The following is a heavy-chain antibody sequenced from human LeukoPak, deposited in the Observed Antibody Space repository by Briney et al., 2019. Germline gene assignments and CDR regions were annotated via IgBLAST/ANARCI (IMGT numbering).Heavy chain of an antibody. D-gene: IGHD6-13*01. V-gene: IGHV3-23*01. CDR3: VKDASSLRGYFED. CDR2: ISGSAGST. CDR1: GFIFSTYA. Sequence: GGSLTLLYGPSGFIFSTYAMTWVRPAPGEGIEWVSSISGSAGSTNYAPSVTGRFTISRDNCKNTLHLEMNCLRAEDTSVYYCVKDASSLRGYFEDWGLGTLVTVSS. J-gene: IGHJ4*02.